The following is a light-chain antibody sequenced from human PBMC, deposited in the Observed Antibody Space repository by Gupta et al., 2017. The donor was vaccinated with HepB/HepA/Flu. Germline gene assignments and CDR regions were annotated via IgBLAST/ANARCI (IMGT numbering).Light chain of an antibody. J-gene: IGKJ4*02. CDR3: MQALQKPRT. CDR1: QSLRHSNGDTY. V-gene: IGKV2-28*01. CDR2: LAS. Sequence: IVLTQSPLSLPVSPGEPASMSCRSNQSLRHSNGDTYLDWYLQKPGQSPHLLIFLASSRASGVPDRFSGFGSATELTLKISRVEAEDVGIYYCMQALQKPRTFGGGTKVEIK.